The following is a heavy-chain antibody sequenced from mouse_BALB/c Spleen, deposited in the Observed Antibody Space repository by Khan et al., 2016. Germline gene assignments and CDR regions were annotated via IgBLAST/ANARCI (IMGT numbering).Heavy chain of an antibody. CDR1: GYSFTGYN. CDR3: ARGYGKPYYAAMDY. J-gene: IGHJ4*01. CDR2: IDTNYGGT. D-gene: IGHD2-1*01. V-gene: IGHV1-42*01. Sequence: VQLQQSGPGLVKPGASVKISCKASGYSFTGYNMNWVKQSTGKSLEWIGNIDTNYGGTTYNQTFKGKATLTVDKSSSTAYMQLKSLTSEDSAVYYCARGYGKPYYAAMDYWGQGTSVTVSS.